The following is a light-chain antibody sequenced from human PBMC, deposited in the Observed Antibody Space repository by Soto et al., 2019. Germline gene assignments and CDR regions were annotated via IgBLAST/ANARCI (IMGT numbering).Light chain of an antibody. CDR3: SSYAGSNNVV. Sequence: QSALTQPPSASGSPGQSVTISCTGTSSDVGAYNYVSWYQQHPGKAPKLMIYEVTKRPSGVPARFSGSKSGNTASLTVSGLQAEDEADYYCSSYAGSNNVVLGGGTQLTVL. CDR1: SSDVGAYNY. J-gene: IGLJ2*01. CDR2: EVT. V-gene: IGLV2-8*01.